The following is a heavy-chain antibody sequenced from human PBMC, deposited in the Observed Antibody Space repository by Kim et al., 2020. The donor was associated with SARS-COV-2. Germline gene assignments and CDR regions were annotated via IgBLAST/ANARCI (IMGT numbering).Heavy chain of an antibody. D-gene: IGHD2-2*01. CDR2: ILYNSQEK. CDR3: VTAAQVVAPDRNW. J-gene: IGHJ4*02. Sequence: GGSLRLSCAASGLAFDTYAMSWVRQAPGKGLDWVSAILYNSQEKYYADSVRGRFAISRDNSKNTMYLQMHSLRVEDAAVYYCVTAAQVVAPDRNWWRQGTLVPVSS. CDR1: GLAFDTYA. V-gene: IGHV3-23*01.